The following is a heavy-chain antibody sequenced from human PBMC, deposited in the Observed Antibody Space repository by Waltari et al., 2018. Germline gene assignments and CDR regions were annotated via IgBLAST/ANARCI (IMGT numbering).Heavy chain of an antibody. CDR2: ISVSDAT. CDR3: AKPFYNWDDPLHS. V-gene: IGHV3-23*01. J-gene: IGHJ1*01. CDR1: GFPYLTHA. Sequence: EVQLLESGGGLVQPGGSLRLSCQASGFPYLTHAINWVRQAPGKGLEWVSSISVSDATYYADSVKGRFTVSRDYSDNTIHLQMDSLRADDTAVYFCAKPFYNWDDPLHSWGQGAPVTVSS. D-gene: IGHD1-20*01.